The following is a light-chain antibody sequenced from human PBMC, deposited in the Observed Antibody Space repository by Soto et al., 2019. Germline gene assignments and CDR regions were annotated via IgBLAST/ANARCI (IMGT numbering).Light chain of an antibody. CDR3: SSYTSSSTIYV. CDR1: SSDIGNYNY. Sequence: QSALTQPASVSGSPGQSITISCTGTSSDIGNYNYVSWYQQHPGKAPKLIIYEVNNRPSGVSNRFSGSKSGNTASLTISGLQAEDEADYYCSSYTSSSTIYVFGTGTKVTVL. J-gene: IGLJ1*01. CDR2: EVN. V-gene: IGLV2-14*01.